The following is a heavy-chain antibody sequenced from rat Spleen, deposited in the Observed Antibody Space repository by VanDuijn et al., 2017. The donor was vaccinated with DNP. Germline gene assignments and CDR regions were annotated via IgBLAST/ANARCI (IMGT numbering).Heavy chain of an antibody. CDR3: ATHRSYYGY. J-gene: IGHJ2*01. Sequence: EVRLVESGGDLVQPGRSLKLSCSASGFTFSKYGMAWVRQAPTQGLEWVASISTNGGNSYYRDSVKGRFTISRDNAKNTLYLQMNSLRSEDTATYYCATHRSYYGYWGQGVMVTVSS. CDR2: ISTNGGNS. V-gene: IGHV5S13*01. CDR1: GFTFSKYG. D-gene: IGHD1-7*01.